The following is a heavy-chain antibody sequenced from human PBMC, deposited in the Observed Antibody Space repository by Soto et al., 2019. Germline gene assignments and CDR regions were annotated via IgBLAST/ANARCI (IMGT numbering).Heavy chain of an antibody. Sequence: EVQLLESGGGLVQPGGSLRLSCAASGFTFSSYAMSWVRQAPGKGLEWVSAISGSGGSTYYADSVKGRFTISRDNSKNTLYLQMNSLRAEDTAGYYCAKDRGGSSPGDPDAFDIWGQGTMVTVSS. CDR3: AKDRGGSSPGDPDAFDI. V-gene: IGHV3-23*01. J-gene: IGHJ3*02. CDR2: ISGSGGST. D-gene: IGHD6-6*01. CDR1: GFTFSSYA.